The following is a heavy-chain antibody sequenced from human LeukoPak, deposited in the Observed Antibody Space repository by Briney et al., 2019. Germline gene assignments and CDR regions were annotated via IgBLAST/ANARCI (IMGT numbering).Heavy chain of an antibody. V-gene: IGHV4-38-2*02. CDR2: IYHSGST. J-gene: IGHJ4*02. CDR1: GYSISSGYY. Sequence: SETLSLTCTASGYSISSGYYWGWIRQPPGKGLEWIGSIYHSGSTYYNPSFKSRVTISVDTSKNQFSLKLSSVTAADTAVYYCARRDIAAAGTIGYWGQGTLVTVSS. CDR3: ARRDIAAAGTIGY. D-gene: IGHD6-13*01.